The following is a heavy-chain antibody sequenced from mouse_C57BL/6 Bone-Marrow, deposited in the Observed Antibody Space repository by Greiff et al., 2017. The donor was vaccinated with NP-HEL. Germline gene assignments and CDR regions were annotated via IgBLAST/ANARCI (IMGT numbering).Heavy chain of an antibody. V-gene: IGHV1-81*01. J-gene: IGHJ3*01. CDR2: IYPRSGNT. CDR3: AKRSSGYRFAY. D-gene: IGHD3-2*02. CDR1: GYTFTSYG. Sequence: QVQLQQSGAELARPGASVKLSCKASGYTFTSYGISWVKQRTGQGLEWIGEIYPRSGNTYYNEKFKGKATLTADKSSSTAYMELRSLTSEDAAFYFCAKRSSGYRFAYWGQGTLVTVSA.